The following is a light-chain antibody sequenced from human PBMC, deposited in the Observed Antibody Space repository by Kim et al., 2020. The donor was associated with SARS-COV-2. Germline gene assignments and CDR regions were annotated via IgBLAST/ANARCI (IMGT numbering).Light chain of an antibody. CDR1: NIGSKN. V-gene: IGLV3-9*01. CDR3: QVWESSTWV. Sequence: VALGQTARITCGGNNIGSKNVHWYQQKPGQAPVLVIYRDSNRPSGIPERFSGSNSGNTATLTISRAQAGDEADYYCQVWESSTWVFGGGTQLTVL. CDR2: RDS. J-gene: IGLJ3*02.